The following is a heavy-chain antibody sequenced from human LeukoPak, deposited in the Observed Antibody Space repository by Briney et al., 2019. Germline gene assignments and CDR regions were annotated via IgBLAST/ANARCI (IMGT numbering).Heavy chain of an antibody. Sequence: GGSLRLSCAASGLTLSSHGVTWVRQPPGKGLEWVSGISSGGGLTYYADSVEGRFTISRDNSKNTLYLQMNSLRAEDTAVYYCAKDHSQPGGWGYDYWGQGTLVTVSS. CDR1: GLTLSSHG. D-gene: IGHD7-27*01. V-gene: IGHV3-23*01. CDR2: ISSGGGLT. J-gene: IGHJ4*02. CDR3: AKDHSQPGGWGYDY.